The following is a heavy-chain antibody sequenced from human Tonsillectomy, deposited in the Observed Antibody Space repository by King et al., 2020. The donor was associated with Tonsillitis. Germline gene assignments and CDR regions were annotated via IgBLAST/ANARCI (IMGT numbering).Heavy chain of an antibody. V-gene: IGHV3-21*01. Sequence: VQLVESGGGLVKPGGSLRLSCAASGFTFSSYSMNWVRQAPGKGLEWVSAISSTSSYIYYADSVKGRFTLSRDNAKNSLYLQMNSLRAEDTAVYYCAQSQYFPCYMDVWGKGTTVTVSS. CDR2: ISSTSSYI. D-gene: IGHD2/OR15-2a*01. CDR3: AQSQYFPCYMDV. CDR1: GFTFSSYS. J-gene: IGHJ6*03.